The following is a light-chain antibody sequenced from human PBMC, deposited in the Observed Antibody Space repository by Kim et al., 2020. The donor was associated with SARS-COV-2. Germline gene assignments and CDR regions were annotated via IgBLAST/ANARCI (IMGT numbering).Light chain of an antibody. Sequence: ELTQPPSVSVSSGQTASITCSGDKLGDKYACWYQQKPGQSPVLVIYQDSERPSGIPERFSGSNSGNTATLTISGTQAMDEADYYCQAWDSSTAVFGGGTQLTVL. V-gene: IGLV3-1*01. CDR1: KLGDKY. J-gene: IGLJ3*02. CDR3: QAWDSSTAV. CDR2: QDS.